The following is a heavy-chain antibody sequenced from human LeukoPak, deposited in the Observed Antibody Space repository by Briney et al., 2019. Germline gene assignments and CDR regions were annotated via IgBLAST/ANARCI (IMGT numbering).Heavy chain of an antibody. CDR1: GGSISSYY. D-gene: IGHD6-19*01. V-gene: IGHV4-4*07. Sequence: PSETLSLTCTGSGGSISSYYWSWIRQPAGKGLEWIGHIYTSGSSNYNPSLKSRVTMSVDTSKNQFSLKLSSVTAADTAVYYCARERIAVAGTLSLFYYYYYLDVWGKGTTVTVSS. CDR2: IYTSGSS. CDR3: ARERIAVAGTLSLFYYYYYLDV. J-gene: IGHJ6*03.